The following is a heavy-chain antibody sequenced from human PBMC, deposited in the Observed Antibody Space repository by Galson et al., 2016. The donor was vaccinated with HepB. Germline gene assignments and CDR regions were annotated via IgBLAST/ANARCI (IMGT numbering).Heavy chain of an antibody. CDR1: GFTFSDYK. Sequence: SLRLSCAASGFTFSDYKINWVRQAPGKGLEWVSSIGSTTSSMYYADSVKGRFTISRDNARNSLYLQMNSLRAEDTALYKCARAPVHLSNGWYYFDLWGQGILVTVSA. CDR3: ARAPVHLSNGWYYFDL. D-gene: IGHD6-19*01. J-gene: IGHJ4*02. V-gene: IGHV3-21*01. CDR2: IGSTTSSM.